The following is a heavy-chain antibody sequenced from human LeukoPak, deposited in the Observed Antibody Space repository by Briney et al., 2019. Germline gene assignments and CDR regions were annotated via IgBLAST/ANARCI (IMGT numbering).Heavy chain of an antibody. D-gene: IGHD6-19*01. CDR2: ISYDGSNK. Sequence: GGSLRLSCAASGFTFSSYGMHWVRQAPGKGLEWVAVISYDGSNKYYADSVKGRFTISRDNSKNTLYLQMNSLRAEDTAVYYCAKHQGGWYNYWGQGTLVTVSS. V-gene: IGHV3-30*18. CDR3: AKHQGGWYNY. CDR1: GFTFSSYG. J-gene: IGHJ4*02.